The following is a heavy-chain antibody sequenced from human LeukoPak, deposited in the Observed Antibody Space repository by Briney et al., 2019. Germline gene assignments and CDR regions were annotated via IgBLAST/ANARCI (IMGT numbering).Heavy chain of an antibody. Sequence: GKSLKISCKGSGYSFSSYWIGWVRQMPGKGLEWMGIIYPGDSATTYSPSFQGQVTISADKSISTAYLQWSSLKASDTAVYYCARHYNSGWYFDYWGQGTLVTVSS. V-gene: IGHV5-51*01. CDR3: ARHYNSGWYFDY. J-gene: IGHJ4*02. CDR2: IYPGDSAT. CDR1: GYSFSSYW. D-gene: IGHD6-19*01.